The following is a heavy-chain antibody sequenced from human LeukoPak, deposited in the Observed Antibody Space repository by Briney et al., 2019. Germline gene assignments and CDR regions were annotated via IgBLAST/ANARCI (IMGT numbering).Heavy chain of an antibody. CDR2: ISSSSSYI. CDR1: GFIFSTYG. V-gene: IGHV3-21*01. D-gene: IGHD2-2*02. J-gene: IGHJ4*02. CDR3: ARSCSSTSCYTPPDY. Sequence: GGSLRLSCAASGFIFSTYGMNWVRQAPGKGLEWVSSISSSSSYIYYADSVKGRFTISRDNAKNSLYLQMNSLRAEDTAVYYCARSCSSTSCYTPPDYWGQGTLVTVSS.